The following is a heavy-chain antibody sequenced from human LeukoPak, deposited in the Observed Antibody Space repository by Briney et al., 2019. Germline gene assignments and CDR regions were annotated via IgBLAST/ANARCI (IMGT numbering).Heavy chain of an antibody. Sequence: SQTLSLTCAVSGGSISSGGYSWSWIQQPPGKGLEWIGYIYHSGSTYYNPSLKSRVTMSVDRSKNQFSLKLSSVTAADTAVYYCARVSDSSGYINAFDIWGQGTMVTVSS. V-gene: IGHV4-30-2*01. J-gene: IGHJ3*02. CDR1: GGSISSGGYS. CDR3: ARVSDSSGYINAFDI. CDR2: IYHSGST. D-gene: IGHD3-22*01.